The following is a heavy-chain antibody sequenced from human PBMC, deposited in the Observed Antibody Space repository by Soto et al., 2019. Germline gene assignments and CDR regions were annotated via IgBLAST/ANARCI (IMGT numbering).Heavy chain of an antibody. V-gene: IGHV3-23*01. CDR1: GFTFSSYV. J-gene: IGHJ4*02. D-gene: IGHD5-12*01. Sequence: PGGSLRLSCAASGFTFSSYVMSWVRQAPGKGLEWVSAISGSGSGTYYADSVKGRFTISRDNSKNTLYVQMNSLRAEDTAVYYCVYGRSGYDYDYWGQGTLVTVSS. CDR2: ISGSGSGT. CDR3: VYGRSGYDYDY.